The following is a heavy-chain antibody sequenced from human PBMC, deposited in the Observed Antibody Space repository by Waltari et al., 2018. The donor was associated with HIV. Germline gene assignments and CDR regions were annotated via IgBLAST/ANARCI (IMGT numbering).Heavy chain of an antibody. D-gene: IGHD6-25*01. J-gene: IGHJ4*02. CDR3: VRSGGLDS. CDR1: GFTFTNSW. CDR2: IKQDGSVV. V-gene: IGHV3-7*01. Sequence: EVQLVESGGGLVQPGGSLRLSCAASGFTFTNSWMNWVRQAPGKGLEWVANIKQDGSVVYYGDFVKGRFTISRDNAKNSLYLQINSLRVDETAVYYCVRSGGLDSWGQGTLVTVSS.